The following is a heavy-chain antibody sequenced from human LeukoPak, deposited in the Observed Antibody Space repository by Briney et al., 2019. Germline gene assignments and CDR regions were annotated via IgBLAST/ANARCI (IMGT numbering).Heavy chain of an antibody. J-gene: IGHJ4*02. Sequence: GGSLRLSCAASGFIFSSYVMSWVRQAPGKGVEWVSAISGSGGSTYYADSVKGRFAISRDNSKTTLYLQMNSLRAEDTAVYYCAKGSGVVTMIVVVMYPFDYWGQGTLVTVSS. CDR2: ISGSGGST. CDR3: AKGSGVVTMIVVVMYPFDY. V-gene: IGHV3-23*01. CDR1: GFIFSSYV. D-gene: IGHD3-22*01.